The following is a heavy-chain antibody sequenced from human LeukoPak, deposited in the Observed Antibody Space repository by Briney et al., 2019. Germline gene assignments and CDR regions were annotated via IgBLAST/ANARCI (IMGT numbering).Heavy chain of an antibody. J-gene: IGHJ6*02. Sequence: ASVKVSCKASGYTFTGYYMHWVRQAPGQGLEWMGWINPNSGGTNYAQKFQGRVTMTRDTSISTAYMELSRPRSDDTAVYYCARARRIAVAGTSLPGGRFDVWGQGTTVTVSS. V-gene: IGHV1-2*02. CDR1: GYTFTGYY. D-gene: IGHD6-19*01. CDR2: INPNSGGT. CDR3: ARARRIAVAGTSLPGGRFDV.